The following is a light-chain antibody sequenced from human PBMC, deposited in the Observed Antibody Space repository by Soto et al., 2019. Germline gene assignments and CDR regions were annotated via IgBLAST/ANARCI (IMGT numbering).Light chain of an antibody. J-gene: IGLJ2*01. Sequence: QSVLTQPPSASGSPGQSVTISCTGTSSDVGGYNYVSWYQQHPGKVPKLMIYEVSKRPSGVPYRFSGSKSGNTASLTVSGLQAEDEAYYYCSSYAGGSNYVLFGGGTKLIVL. CDR2: EVS. CDR3: SSYAGGSNYVL. CDR1: SSDVGGYNY. V-gene: IGLV2-8*01.